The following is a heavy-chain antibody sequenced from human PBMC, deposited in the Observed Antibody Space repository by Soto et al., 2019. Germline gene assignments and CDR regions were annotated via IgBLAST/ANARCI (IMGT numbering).Heavy chain of an antibody. CDR1: GFTFSSYA. CDR3: AKALLWFGELLYYYYYYGMDV. V-gene: IGHV3-23*01. CDR2: ISGSGGST. Sequence: GGSLRLSCAASGFTFSSYAMSWVHQAPGKGLEWVSAISGSGGSTYYADSVKGRFTISRDNSKNTLYLQMNSLRAEDTAVYYCAKALLWFGELLYYYYYYGMDVWGQGTTVTVSS. J-gene: IGHJ6*02. D-gene: IGHD3-10*01.